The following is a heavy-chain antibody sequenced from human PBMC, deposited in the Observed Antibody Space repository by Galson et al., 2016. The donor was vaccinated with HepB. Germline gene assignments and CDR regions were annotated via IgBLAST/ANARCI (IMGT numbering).Heavy chain of an antibody. CDR1: GYIFTNYW. D-gene: IGHD3-10*01. J-gene: IGHJ4*02. Sequence: QSGAEVKKPGESLKISCKVSGYIFTNYWIGWVRQMPVQGLEWMGIVSPSDSDTRYSPSFQGQVTISADKSISTAYLQWSSLQASDTAVYDCARLYRGGPTFGACYYASRTYFDYWGRGTLVTVSS. CDR2: VSPSDSDT. V-gene: IGHV5-51*01. CDR3: ARLYRGGPTFGACYYASRTYFDY.